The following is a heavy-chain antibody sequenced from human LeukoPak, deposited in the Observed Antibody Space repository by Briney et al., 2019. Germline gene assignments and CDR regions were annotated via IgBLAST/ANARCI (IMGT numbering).Heavy chain of an antibody. CDR2: IYSSGGT. J-gene: IGHJ5*02. CDR1: GGSISSGSYY. V-gene: IGHV4-39*07. CDR3: ARRLEVPGGIGWFDP. Sequence: PSETLSLTCTVSGGSISSGSYYWGWIRQPPGKGPEWIGTIYSSGGTYYKPSLKSRVTTSEDTSKNQFSLNLSSVTAADTAVYYCARRLEVPGGIGWFDPWGQGTLVTVSS. D-gene: IGHD2-2*01.